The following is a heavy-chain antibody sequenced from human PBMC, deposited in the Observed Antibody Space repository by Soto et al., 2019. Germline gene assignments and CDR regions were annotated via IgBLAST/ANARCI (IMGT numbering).Heavy chain of an antibody. V-gene: IGHV3-21*01. J-gene: IGHJ6*01. Sequence: GGSLRLSCASSVFTFSSYSMNCVRQSPGKWLEWVSSISSSSSYIYYADSVKGRFTISRDNAKNSLYLQMNSLRAEDTAVYYCARDSYDYGGNTQTYYYYGMEVLGQGTTVIVSS. D-gene: IGHD4-17*01. CDR1: VFTFSSYS. CDR3: ARDSYDYGGNTQTYYYYGMEV. CDR2: ISSSSSYI.